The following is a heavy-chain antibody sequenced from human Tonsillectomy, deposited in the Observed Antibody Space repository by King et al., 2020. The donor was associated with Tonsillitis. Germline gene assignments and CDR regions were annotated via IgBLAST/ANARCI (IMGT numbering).Heavy chain of an antibody. CDR2: ISGSGGST. V-gene: IGHV3-23*04. J-gene: IGHJ6*02. Sequence: VQLVESGGGLVQPGGSLRLSCAASGFTFSSYAMSWVRQAPGKGLEWVSVISGSGGSTYYADSVKGRFIISRDNSKNTLYLQMNTLRAEDTAAYYCAKSRGFDLYYSHGMDVWGQGTTVIVSS. D-gene: IGHD5-12*01. CDR3: AKSRGFDLYYSHGMDV. CDR1: GFTFSSYA.